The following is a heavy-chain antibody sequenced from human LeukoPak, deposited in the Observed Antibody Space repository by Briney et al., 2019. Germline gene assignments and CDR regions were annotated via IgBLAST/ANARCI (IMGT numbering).Heavy chain of an antibody. CDR2: IYYSGST. D-gene: IGHD4-23*01. J-gene: IGHJ6*03. CDR1: GGSVSSGSYY. V-gene: IGHV4-61*01. Sequence: SETLSLTCTVSGGSVSSGSYYWSWIRQPPGKGLEWIGYIYYSGSTNYNPSLKSRVTMSVDTSKNQFSLKLSSVTAADTAVYYCARVTTVVTPGRTYYYYYMDVWGKGTTVTVSS. CDR3: ARVTTVVTPGRTYYYYYMDV.